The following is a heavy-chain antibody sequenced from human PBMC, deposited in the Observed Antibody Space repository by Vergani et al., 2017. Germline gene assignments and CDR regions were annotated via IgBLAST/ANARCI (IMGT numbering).Heavy chain of an antibody. Sequence: VQLLESGGGVVQPGRSLRLSCAASGFTFSSYGMHWVRQAPGKGLEWVAVIWYDGSNKYYADSVKGRFTISRENSKNTLYLQMNSLGAEDTAVYYCARDPPGIWFGEPFDYWGQGTLVTVSS. J-gene: IGHJ4*02. CDR2: IWYDGSNK. D-gene: IGHD3-10*01. V-gene: IGHV3-33*01. CDR3: ARDPPGIWFGEPFDY. CDR1: GFTFSSYG.